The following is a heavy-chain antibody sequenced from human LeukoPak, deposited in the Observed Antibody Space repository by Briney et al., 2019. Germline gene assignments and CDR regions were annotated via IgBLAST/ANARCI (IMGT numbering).Heavy chain of an antibody. J-gene: IGHJ4*02. Sequence: GGSLRLSCVAASGFTLSSYWMNWVRQAPGKGLEWVANIKQDGTEKYYVASVKGRFTISRDNAKNSLYLQMNNLRAGETVVYYCGRGHYVHAWGRGTLVTVSS. V-gene: IGHV3-7*04. CDR3: GRGHYVHA. CDR2: IKQDGTEK. CDR1: GFTLSSYW. D-gene: IGHD3-16*01.